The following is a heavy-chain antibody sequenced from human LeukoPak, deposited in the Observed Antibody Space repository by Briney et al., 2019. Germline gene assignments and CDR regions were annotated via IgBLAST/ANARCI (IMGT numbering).Heavy chain of an antibody. CDR3: ARVPNPITIFGVVKSHAMDV. CDR2: INHSGST. CDR1: GGSFSGYY. D-gene: IGHD3-3*01. J-gene: IGHJ6*03. Sequence: ASETLSLTCAVYGGSFSGYYWSWIRQPPGKGLEWIGEINHSGSTNYNPSLKSRVTISVDTSKNQFSLKLSSVTAADTAVYYCARVPNPITIFGVVKSHAMDVWGKGTTVTVSS. V-gene: IGHV4-34*01.